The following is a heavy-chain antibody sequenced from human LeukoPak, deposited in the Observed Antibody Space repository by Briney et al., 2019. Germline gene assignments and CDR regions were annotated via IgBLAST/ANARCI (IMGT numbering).Heavy chain of an antibody. V-gene: IGHV1-2*02. Sequence: ASVKVSCKASGYTFSGYYMHWVRQAPGQGLEWMGWINPNSGGTNYAQKFQGRVTMTRDTSISTAYMELSRLRSDDTAVYYCARDTSRVSSGSYRHQDYWGQGTLVTVSS. D-gene: IGHD1-26*01. CDR1: GYTFSGYY. J-gene: IGHJ4*02. CDR3: ARDTSRVSSGSYRHQDY. CDR2: INPNSGGT.